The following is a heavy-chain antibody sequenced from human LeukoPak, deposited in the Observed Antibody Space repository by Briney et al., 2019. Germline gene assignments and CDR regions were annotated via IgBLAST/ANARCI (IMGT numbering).Heavy chain of an antibody. CDR1: AASISSNY. CDR2: IFYSGST. J-gene: IGHJ4*02. Sequence: SETLSLTCSVSAASISSNYWSWIRPPPGKGLEWIMNIFYSGSTNYHPSLNSRATISVDASKNQYSLKLSSVPAADADVFYCVRATLYGDYLDYWGQGTLVTVSS. D-gene: IGHD4-17*01. CDR3: VRATLYGDYLDY. V-gene: IGHV4-59*01.